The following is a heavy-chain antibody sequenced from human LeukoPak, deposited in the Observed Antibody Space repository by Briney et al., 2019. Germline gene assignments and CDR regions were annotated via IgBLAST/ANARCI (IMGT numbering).Heavy chain of an antibody. Sequence: PSETLSLICAVSGDSFSSHYWTWIRQSPGTGLEWIGYISHIGRTNYNPSLKSRVTISIDTSKNQFSLKLRSVTAADTAVYYCARDLVTVTKGFDIWGQGTMVSVSS. V-gene: IGHV4-59*11. CDR3: ARDLVTVTKGFDI. J-gene: IGHJ3*02. D-gene: IGHD4-17*01. CDR2: ISHIGRT. CDR1: GDSFSSHY.